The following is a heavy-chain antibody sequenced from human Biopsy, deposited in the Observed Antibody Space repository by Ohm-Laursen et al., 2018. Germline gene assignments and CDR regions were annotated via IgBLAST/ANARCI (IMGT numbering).Heavy chain of an antibody. CDR3: ARRGSGGRSFDY. Sequence: SETLSLTCAVYGESFNGYYRSWIRQAPGKGLEWIGFISNSGNTNYNPSLKSRVTISADTSKNQFSLKLGSVTVADTAVFYCARRGSGGRSFDYWGQGSLVTVSS. CDR2: ISNSGNT. CDR1: GESFNGYY. D-gene: IGHD2-15*01. J-gene: IGHJ4*02. V-gene: IGHV4-59*08.